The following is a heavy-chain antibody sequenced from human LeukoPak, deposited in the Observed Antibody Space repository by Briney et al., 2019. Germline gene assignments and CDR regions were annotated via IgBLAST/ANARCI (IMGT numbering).Heavy chain of an antibody. J-gene: IGHJ4*02. V-gene: IGHV1-18*01. CDR1: GYTFTSYG. CDR3: AVSPRSYYYGSGSYYQKGHYYFDY. D-gene: IGHD3-10*01. CDR2: ISAYNGNT. Sequence: ASVKVSCKASGYTFTSYGISWVRQAPGQGLEWMGWISAYNGNTNYAQKLQGRVTMTTDTSTSTAYMELRSLRSDDTAVYYCAVSPRSYYYGSGSYYQKGHYYFDYWGQGTLVTVSS.